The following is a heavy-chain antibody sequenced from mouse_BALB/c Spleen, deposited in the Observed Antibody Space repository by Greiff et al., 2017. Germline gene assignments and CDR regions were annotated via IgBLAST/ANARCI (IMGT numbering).Heavy chain of an antibody. CDR2: IAPGSGST. D-gene: IGHD3-2*01. Sequence: DLVKPGASVKLSCKASGYSFTSYCINWIKQRPGQGLEWIGRIAPGSGSTYYNEMFKGKATLTVDTSSSTADMQLSSLSSEDSAVFVCARRGQVGRRGGAMDYWGQGTTVTVSS. CDR3: ARRGQVGRRGGAMDY. V-gene: IGHV1S41*01. CDR1: GYSFTSYC. J-gene: IGHJ4*01.